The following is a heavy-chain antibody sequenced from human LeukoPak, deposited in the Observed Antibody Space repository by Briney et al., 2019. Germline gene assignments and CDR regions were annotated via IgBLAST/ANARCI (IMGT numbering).Heavy chain of an antibody. D-gene: IGHD3-10*01. CDR2: IKQDGSEK. V-gene: IGHV3-7*01. CDR1: GFTFSSYW. Sequence: AGGSLRLSCAASGFTFSSYWMTWVRQAPGKGLEWVANIKQDGSEKYYVDSVKGRFTISRDNAKNSLYLQMNSLRAVDTAVYYCARDHGSGSYYTFEYWGQGTLVTFSS. CDR3: ARDHGSGSYYTFEY. J-gene: IGHJ4*02.